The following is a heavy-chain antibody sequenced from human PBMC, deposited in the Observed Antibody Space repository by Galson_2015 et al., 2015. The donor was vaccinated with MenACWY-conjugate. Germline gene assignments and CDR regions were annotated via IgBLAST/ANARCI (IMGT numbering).Heavy chain of an antibody. V-gene: IGHV5-51*01. Sequence: QSGAEVTKPGESLQISCKGSGSSFTRQWIGWVRQMPGKGLEWMGIIYPGDSDTRYSPSFQGQVTISADKSISTAYLQWSSLKASDTAMYYCARQPYLGYYYDNSGHPEWGQGTLVTVSS. CDR2: IYPGDSDT. CDR1: GSSFTRQW. J-gene: IGHJ4*02. D-gene: IGHD3-22*01. CDR3: ARQPYLGYYYDNSGHPE.